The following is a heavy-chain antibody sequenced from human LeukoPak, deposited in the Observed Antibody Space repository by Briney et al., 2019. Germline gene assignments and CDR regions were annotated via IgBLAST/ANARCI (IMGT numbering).Heavy chain of an antibody. D-gene: IGHD6-19*01. Sequence: GGSLRLSCAASGFTFSSYWMSWVRQAPGKGLEWVANIKQDGSEKYYVDSVKGRFTISRDNAKNSLYLQMNSLRAEDTAVYYCAKLSGWYDYYHMDVWGQGTTVTVSS. V-gene: IGHV3-7*03. CDR2: IKQDGSEK. CDR3: AKLSGWYDYYHMDV. CDR1: GFTFSSYW. J-gene: IGHJ6*02.